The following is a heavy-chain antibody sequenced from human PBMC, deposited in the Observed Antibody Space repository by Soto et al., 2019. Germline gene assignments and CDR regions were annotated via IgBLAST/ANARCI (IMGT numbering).Heavy chain of an antibody. CDR2: VSRSGSA. J-gene: IGHJ4*02. D-gene: IGHD3-10*01. V-gene: IGHV4-38-2*02. Sequence: SETLSLTCAVSGFSISSGYSWGWIRQPPGKGLEWIGSVSRSGSAYYNPSLDSRVTISLDTSKNQFSLKLSSLTAADTAFYYCAREYSMVHDYWGQGILVTVSS. CDR3: AREYSMVHDY. CDR1: GFSISSGYS.